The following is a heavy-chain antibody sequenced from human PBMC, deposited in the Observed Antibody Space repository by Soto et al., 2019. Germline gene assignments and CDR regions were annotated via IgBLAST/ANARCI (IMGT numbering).Heavy chain of an antibody. J-gene: IGHJ3*01. CDR3: ARDSASVRGPRGAFDL. CDR2: INPNSGGT. D-gene: IGHD3-10*01. Sequence: QVQLVQSGAEVKKPGASVKVSCKASGYTFTGYYMHWVRQAPGQGLEWMGWINPNSGGTNYAQKFQGWVTMTRDTSISTAYMELSRLRSDDTAVYYCARDSASVRGPRGAFDLWGQGTMVTVSS. CDR1: GYTFTGYY. V-gene: IGHV1-2*04.